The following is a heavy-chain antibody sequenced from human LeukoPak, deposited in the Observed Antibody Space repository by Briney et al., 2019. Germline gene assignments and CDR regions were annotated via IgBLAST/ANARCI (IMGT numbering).Heavy chain of an antibody. CDR3: ARDLYCSGGSCYATGWFDP. D-gene: IGHD2-15*01. Sequence: GASVKVSCKASGGTFSSYAISWVRQAPGQGLEWMGRIIPVFGTANYAQKFQGRVTITTDESTSTAYMELSSLRSEDTAVYYCARDLYCSGGSCYATGWFDPWGQGTLMTVSS. J-gene: IGHJ5*02. CDR1: GGTFSSYA. V-gene: IGHV1-69*05. CDR2: IIPVFGTA.